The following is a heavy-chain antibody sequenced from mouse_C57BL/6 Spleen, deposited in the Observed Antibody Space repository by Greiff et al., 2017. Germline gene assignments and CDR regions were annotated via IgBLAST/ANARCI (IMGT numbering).Heavy chain of an antibody. CDR3: ARMDYGSSYGY. Sequence: QVQLQQPGAELVKPGASVKMSCKASGYTFTSYWITWVKQRPGQGLEWIGDIYPGSGSTNYNEKFKSKATLTVETSSSTAYLQLSSLTSEDSAVYYCARMDYGSSYGYWGQGTTLTVSS. V-gene: IGHV1-55*01. CDR2: IYPGSGST. CDR1: GYTFTSYW. J-gene: IGHJ2*01. D-gene: IGHD1-1*01.